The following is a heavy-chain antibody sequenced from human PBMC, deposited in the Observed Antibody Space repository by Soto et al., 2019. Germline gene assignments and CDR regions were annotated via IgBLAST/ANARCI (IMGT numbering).Heavy chain of an antibody. V-gene: IGHV3-23*01. Sequence: GGSLRLSCAASGFTFSSYAMSWVRQAPGKGLEWVSAISGSGGSTYYADSVKGRFTISRDNSKNTLYLQMNSLRAEDTAVYYCAKDQEGDIVATISWGIDYWGQGTLVTVSS. CDR2: ISGSGGST. CDR1: GFTFSSYA. CDR3: AKDQEGDIVATISWGIDY. J-gene: IGHJ4*02. D-gene: IGHD5-12*01.